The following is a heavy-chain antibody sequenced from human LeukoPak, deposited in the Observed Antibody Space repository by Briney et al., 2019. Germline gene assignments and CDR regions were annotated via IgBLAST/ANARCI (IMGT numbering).Heavy chain of an antibody. J-gene: IGHJ5*02. D-gene: IGHD3-3*01. CDR2: IYYSGST. Sequence: PSETLSLTCTVSGGSISSYYWSWIRQPPGKGLEWIAYIYYSGSTNYNPSLKSRVTISVDTSKNQFSLKLSSVAAADTAVYYCASITIFGVVIIIDPWGQGTLVTVSS. V-gene: IGHV4-59*08. CDR1: GGSISSYY. CDR3: ASITIFGVVIIIDP.